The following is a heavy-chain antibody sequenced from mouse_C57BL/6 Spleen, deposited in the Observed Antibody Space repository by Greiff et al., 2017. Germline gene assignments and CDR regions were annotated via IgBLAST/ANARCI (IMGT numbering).Heavy chain of an antibody. V-gene: IGHV1-15*01. CDR3: TRSYPGMDY. CDR1: GYTFTDYE. J-gene: IGHJ4*01. Sequence: VQLQQSGAELVRPGASVKLSCKASGYTFTDYEMHWVKQTPVNGLAWIGAISPETGGPAYNQTFTGKAILTSDKSTSTAYIELRRLTSVDSAVYYCTRSYPGMDYWGQGTSVTVSS. CDR2: ISPETGGP.